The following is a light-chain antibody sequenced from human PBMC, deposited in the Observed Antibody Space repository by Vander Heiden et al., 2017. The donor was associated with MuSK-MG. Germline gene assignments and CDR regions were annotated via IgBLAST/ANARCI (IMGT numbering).Light chain of an antibody. Sequence: ELVLTQSPGTLSLSPGERATLSCRAIQSVSSTYLAWYQQKPGQAPRLLIYGASSRDTGIPDRFSGGGSGTDFTLTISRLEPEDFAVYYCQQACNSPITFGQGTQVEIK. V-gene: IGKV3-20*01. J-gene: IGKJ5*01. CDR1: QSVSSTY. CDR3: QQACNSPIT. CDR2: GAS.